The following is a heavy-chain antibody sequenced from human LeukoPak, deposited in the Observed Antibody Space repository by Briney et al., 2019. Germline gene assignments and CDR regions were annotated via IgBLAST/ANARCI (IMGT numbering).Heavy chain of an antibody. J-gene: IGHJ6*03. D-gene: IGHD1-26*01. CDR3: AGGHSGSSAKILYYYYMDV. Sequence: SETLSLTCVVSGGSISTDFWSWIRQPAGKGLEWIGRVYTNGGTNYNPSLKSRVTISIDTAKNQISLKVRSVTAADTAIYYCAGGHSGSSAKILYYYYMDVWGKGTTVTVSS. CDR2: VYTNGGT. V-gene: IGHV4-4*07. CDR1: GGSISTDF.